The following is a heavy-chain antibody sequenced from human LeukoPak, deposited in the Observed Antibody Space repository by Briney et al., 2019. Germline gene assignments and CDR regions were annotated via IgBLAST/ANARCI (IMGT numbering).Heavy chain of an antibody. J-gene: IGHJ4*02. D-gene: IGHD3-3*01. CDR3: SRASFGVVVNMYYFDY. V-gene: IGHV3-49*03. CDR2: IKSKVYGETI. CDR1: GFTFGDYA. Sequence: GRSLRLSCAASGFTFGDYAMGWFRQAPGKGLEWLSFIKSKVYGETIEYAASVKGRFTISRDDSKSIAYLHMNSLETGDTAIYFCSRASFGVVVNMYYFDYWGLGTLVTVSS.